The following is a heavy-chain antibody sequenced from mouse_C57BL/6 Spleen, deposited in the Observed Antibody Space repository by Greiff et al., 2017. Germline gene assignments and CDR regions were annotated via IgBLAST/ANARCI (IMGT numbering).Heavy chain of an antibody. CDR2: INPNYGTT. CDR3: ASISYYGSSPVYFDY. CDR1: GYSFTDYN. J-gene: IGHJ2*01. D-gene: IGHD1-1*01. V-gene: IGHV1-39*01. Sequence: EVQLQESGPELVKPGASVKISCKASGYSFTDYNMNWVKQSNGKSLEWIGVINPNYGTTSYNQKFKGKATLTVDQSSSTAYMQLNSLTSEDSAVYYCASISYYGSSPVYFDYWGQGTTLTVSS.